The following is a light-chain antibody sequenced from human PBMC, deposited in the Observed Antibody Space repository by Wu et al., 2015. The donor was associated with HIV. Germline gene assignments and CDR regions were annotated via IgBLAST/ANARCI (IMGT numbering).Light chain of an antibody. CDR1: QNIGNW. CDR3: HQYHTSPS. Sequence: DVQMTQSPSTLSASIGDRVTITCRASQNIGNWVAWYQQKPGNAPRLLIDKASGLESGVPPRFSGSGFGTEFALTISSLQTDDFATYFCHQYHTSPSFGQGTQLHIK. CDR2: KAS. V-gene: IGKV1-5*03. J-gene: IGKJ2*01.